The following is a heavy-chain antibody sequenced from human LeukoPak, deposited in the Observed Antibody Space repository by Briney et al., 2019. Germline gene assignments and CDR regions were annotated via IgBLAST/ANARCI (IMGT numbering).Heavy chain of an antibody. D-gene: IGHD1-26*01. Sequence: ASVKVSCKVSGYTLTELSMHWVRQAPGKGLEWMGGFDPEDGETIYAQKFQGRVTMTEDTSTDTAYMELSSLRSEDTAVYYCATGQDIVGAAGYFDYWGQGTLVTVSS. CDR2: FDPEDGET. CDR1: GYTLTELS. V-gene: IGHV1-24*01. J-gene: IGHJ4*02. CDR3: ATGQDIVGAAGYFDY.